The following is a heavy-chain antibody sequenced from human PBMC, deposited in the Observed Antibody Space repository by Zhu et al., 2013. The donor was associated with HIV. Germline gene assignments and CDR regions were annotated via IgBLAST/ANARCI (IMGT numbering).Heavy chain of an antibody. V-gene: IGHV1-8*01. CDR2: MNPNSGKS. CDR1: GYTFTTYD. J-gene: IGHJ4*02. Sequence: QVQLVQSGAEVKKPGASVMVSCKASGYTFTTYDINWVRQATGQGLEWMGWMNPNSGKSGYTQKFQGRVTMTRSTSISTAYMELSSLRSEDTAVYYCARTKGDLDYWGQGTLVTVSS. D-gene: IGHD2-21*02. CDR3: ARTKGDLDY.